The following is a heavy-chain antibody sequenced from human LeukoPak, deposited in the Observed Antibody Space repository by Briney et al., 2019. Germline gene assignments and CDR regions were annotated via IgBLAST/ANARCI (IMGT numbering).Heavy chain of an antibody. CDR2: INPNSGGT. J-gene: IGHJ6*02. CDR3: ARDVGDYYGSGTYYGMDV. CDR1: GYTFTGYY. Sequence: VASVKVSCKASGYTFTGYYMHWVRQAPGQGLEWMGWINPNSGGTNYAQKFQGRVTMTRDTSISTAYMELSRLRSDDTAVYYCARDVGDYYGSGTYYGMDVWGQGTTVTVSS. V-gene: IGHV1-2*02. D-gene: IGHD3-10*01.